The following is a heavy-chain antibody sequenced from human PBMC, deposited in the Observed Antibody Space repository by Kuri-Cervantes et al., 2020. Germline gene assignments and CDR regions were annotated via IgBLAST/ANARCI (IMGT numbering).Heavy chain of an antibody. CDR3: AXDPIAXAGPPXPTFDY. D-gene: IGHD6-19*01. CDR1: XXTFSSYA. J-gene: IGHJ4*02. CDR2: XIPXXGTA. Sequence: SVKVSXXASXXTFSSYAISGVRQAPGQGLXWMGGXIPXXGTANYAQKFQGXVTITXDESTXXXYMXLSSLRSEDTXXYYCAXDPIAXAGPPXPTFDYWGQGTLVTVSS. V-gene: IGHV1-69*13.